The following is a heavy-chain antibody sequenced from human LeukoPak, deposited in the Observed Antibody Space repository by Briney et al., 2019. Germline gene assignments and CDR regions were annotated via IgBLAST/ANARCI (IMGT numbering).Heavy chain of an antibody. CDR2: IIPILGIA. J-gene: IGHJ3*02. Sequence: SVKVSCKASGGTFSSYAISWVRQAPGQGLEWMGRIIPILGIANYAQKFQGRVTITADKSTSTAYMELSSLRSEDTAVYYCASPYYYDSSGYYPDAFDIWGQGTMVTASS. D-gene: IGHD3-22*01. V-gene: IGHV1-69*04. CDR3: ASPYYYDSSGYYPDAFDI. CDR1: GGTFSSYA.